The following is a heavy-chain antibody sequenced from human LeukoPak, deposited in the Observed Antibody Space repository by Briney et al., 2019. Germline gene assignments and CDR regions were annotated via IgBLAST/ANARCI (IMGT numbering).Heavy chain of an antibody. V-gene: IGHV3-23*01. J-gene: IGHJ4*02. CDR3: AKDRDYYGSGSYKGYFDY. D-gene: IGHD3-10*01. CDR2: ISSSGGST. CDR1: GFTFSSYA. Sequence: GGSLRLSCAASGFTFSSYAMSWVRQAPGKGLEWVSAISSSGGSTYYADSVKGRFTISRDNSKNTLYLQMNSPRAEDTAVYYCAKDRDYYGSGSYKGYFDYWGQGTLVTVSS.